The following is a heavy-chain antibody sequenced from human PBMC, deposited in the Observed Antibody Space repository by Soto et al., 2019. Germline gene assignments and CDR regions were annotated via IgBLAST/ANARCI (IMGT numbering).Heavy chain of an antibody. D-gene: IGHD6-13*01. Sequence: DSVKVYCKASGYPLSNFDMGWVRQALGQGLEWMGWMNPGSGKTGYANKFQGRVTMTRDASTGTAHLELSSLTSEDTAVYYCARMASAGTLNWFDPWGQGTLVTFS. CDR2: MNPGSGKT. CDR1: GYPLSNFD. J-gene: IGHJ5*02. V-gene: IGHV1-8*02. CDR3: ARMASAGTLNWFDP.